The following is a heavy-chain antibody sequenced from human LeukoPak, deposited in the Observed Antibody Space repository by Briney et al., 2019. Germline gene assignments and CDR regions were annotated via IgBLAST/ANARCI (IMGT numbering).Heavy chain of an antibody. J-gene: IGHJ4*02. CDR2: ISYDGSNK. CDR1: GFTFSSYA. CDR3: ARDSSFSGRTGYFDY. V-gene: IGHV3-30-3*01. Sequence: PGGSLRLSCAASGFTFSSYAMHWVRQAPGKGLEWVAVISYDGSNKYYADSVKGRFTISRDNSKNTLYLQMNSLRAEDTAVYYCARDSSFSGRTGYFDYWGQGTLVTVSS. D-gene: IGHD3-10*01.